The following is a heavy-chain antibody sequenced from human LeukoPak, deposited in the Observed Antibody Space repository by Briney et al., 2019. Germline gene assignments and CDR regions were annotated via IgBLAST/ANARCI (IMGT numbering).Heavy chain of an antibody. D-gene: IGHD5-18*01. V-gene: IGHV3-23*01. CDR1: GFTFSSYA. Sequence: PGGSLRLSCAASGFTFSSYAMNWVRQAPGKGLEWVSAISGSGGSTYYADSVKGRFTISRDNSKNTLYLRMNSLGAEDTAVYYCARGFSYGYGPYYFDYWGQGTLVTVSS. CDR2: ISGSGGST. CDR3: ARGFSYGYGPYYFDY. J-gene: IGHJ4*02.